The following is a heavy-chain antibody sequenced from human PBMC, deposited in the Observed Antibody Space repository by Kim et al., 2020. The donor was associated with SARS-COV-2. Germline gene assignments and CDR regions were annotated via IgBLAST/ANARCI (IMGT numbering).Heavy chain of an antibody. Sequence: SETLSLTCTVSGGSISSGGYYWSWIRQHPGKGLEWIGDIYYSGSTYYNPSLKSRVTISVDTSKNQFSLKLSSVTAADTAVYYCARDRGSSGYYYGRAFDIWGQGTMVTVSS. CDR3: ARDRGSSGYYYGRAFDI. J-gene: IGHJ3*02. CDR1: GGSISSGGYY. V-gene: IGHV4-31*03. CDR2: IYYSGST. D-gene: IGHD3-22*01.